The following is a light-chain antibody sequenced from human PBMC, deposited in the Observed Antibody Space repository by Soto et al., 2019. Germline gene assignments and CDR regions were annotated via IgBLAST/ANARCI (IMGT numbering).Light chain of an antibody. CDR1: QSVRND. Sequence: EIVMTQSPATLSVSPGERATISCWASQSVRNDLAWYQQKPGKAPRVLVYGSSTTATGVPARFSGSGSGTEFTLTISSLQSEDFAVYYCKQYNNWYSFGQGTKLEIK. J-gene: IGKJ2*03. V-gene: IGKV3-15*01. CDR3: KQYNNWYS. CDR2: GSS.